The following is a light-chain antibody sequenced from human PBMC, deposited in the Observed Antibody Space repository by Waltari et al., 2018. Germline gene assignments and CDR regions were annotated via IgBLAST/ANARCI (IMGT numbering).Light chain of an antibody. CDR3: QQYGNSSVT. CDR2: GAS. Sequence: EIVLTQSPGTLSLSPGERATLSCRASQSVSSSYLAWYQQKPGQAPWLLIYGASSRATGIPDRFSGSGSGTDFTLTISRLEPEDFAFYYCQQYGNSSVTFGQGTKVEIK. V-gene: IGKV3-20*01. J-gene: IGKJ1*01. CDR1: QSVSSSY.